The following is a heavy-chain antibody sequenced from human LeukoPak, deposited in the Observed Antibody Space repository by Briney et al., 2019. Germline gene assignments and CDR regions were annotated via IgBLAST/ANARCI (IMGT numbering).Heavy chain of an antibody. J-gene: IGHJ6*02. CDR3: AKDMGYRREYCSSTSCYEGDYYGMDV. CDR1: GFTFDDYT. CDR2: ISWDGGST. Sequence: PGGSLRLSCAASGFTFDDYTMHWVRQAPGKGLEWVSLISWDGGSTYYADSVKGRFTISRDNSKNSLYLQMNSLRTEDTALCYCAKDMGYRREYCSSTSCYEGDYYGMDVWGQGTTVTVSS. D-gene: IGHD2-2*01. V-gene: IGHV3-43*01.